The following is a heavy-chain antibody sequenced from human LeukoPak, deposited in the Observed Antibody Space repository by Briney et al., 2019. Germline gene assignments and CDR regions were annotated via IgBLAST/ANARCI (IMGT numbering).Heavy chain of an antibody. CDR2: ISSESSFI. CDR1: GFTFSSYS. Sequence: GGSLRLSCAASGFTFSSYSMNWVRQAPGKGLEWVSSISSESSFIYYADSLKGRFTISRDNVKNSLFLQMNSLRAEDTAVYYCARNYDYWGQGTLVTVSS. V-gene: IGHV3-21*01. D-gene: IGHD1-7*01. J-gene: IGHJ4*02. CDR3: ARNYDY.